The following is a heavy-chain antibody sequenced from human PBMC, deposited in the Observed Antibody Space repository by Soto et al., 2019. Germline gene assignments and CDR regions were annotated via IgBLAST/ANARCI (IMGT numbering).Heavy chain of an antibody. D-gene: IGHD3-3*01. CDR3: ARVFFWSGYQTLDY. CDR1: GGSISSYY. V-gene: IGHV4-4*07. Sequence: SETLSLTCTVSGGSISSYYWSWIRQPAGKGLEWIGRIYTSGSTNYNPSLKSRVTMSVDTSKNQFSLKLSSVTAADTAVYYCARVFFWSGYQTLDYWGQGTLVTISS. CDR2: IYTSGST. J-gene: IGHJ4*02.